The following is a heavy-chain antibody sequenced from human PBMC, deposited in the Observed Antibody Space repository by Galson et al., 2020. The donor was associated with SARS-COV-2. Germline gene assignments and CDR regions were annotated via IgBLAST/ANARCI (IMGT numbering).Heavy chain of an antibody. CDR3: ARGSTTSYNCFDP. V-gene: IGHV3-48*04. J-gene: IGHJ5*02. CDR2: ISTTSNTI. D-gene: IGHD6-6*01. CDR1: GFTFSTYS. Sequence: GESLKISCAASGFTFSTYSMNWVRHAPGKGLEWLSYISTTSNTIHYADSVRGRFTISRNNAQNSLYLQMDSLRAEDTAVYYCARGSTTSYNCFDPWGQGTLVTVSP.